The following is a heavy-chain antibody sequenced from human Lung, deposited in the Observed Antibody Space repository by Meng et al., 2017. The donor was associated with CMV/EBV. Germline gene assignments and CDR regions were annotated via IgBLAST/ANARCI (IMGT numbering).Heavy chain of an antibody. CDR3: AREGYSSSYGY. J-gene: IGHJ4*02. Sequence: SCAASGFTFSSYAMHWVRQAPGKGLEWVAVISYDGSNKYYADSVKGRFTISRDNSKNTLYLQMNSLRAEDTAVYYCAREGYSSSYGYWGQGTLVTVSS. D-gene: IGHD6-6*01. CDR2: ISYDGSNK. V-gene: IGHV3-30*04. CDR1: GFTFSSYA.